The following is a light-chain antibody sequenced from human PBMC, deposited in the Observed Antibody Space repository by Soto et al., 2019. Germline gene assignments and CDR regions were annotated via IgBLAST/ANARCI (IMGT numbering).Light chain of an antibody. V-gene: IGKV3-20*01. CDR2: GAS. CDR1: QSVSSNY. Sequence: EIVLTQSPGTLSLSPGERATLSCRASQSVSSNYLAWYQQKPGQAPRLLIFGASSRASGIPDRFSGSGSGTDFTLTIGRLELEDFAVYYCQQYGRSPATFGQGTKVEIK. J-gene: IGKJ1*01. CDR3: QQYGRSPAT.